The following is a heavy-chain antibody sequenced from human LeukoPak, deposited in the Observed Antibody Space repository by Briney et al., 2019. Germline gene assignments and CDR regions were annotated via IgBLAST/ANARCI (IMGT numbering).Heavy chain of an antibody. Sequence: ASVKVSCQASGYTFTGYYMHWVRQAPGQRLEWMGWINPNSGGTNYAQKFQGRVTMTRETSTSTAYMELSSLRSEDTAVYYCARGSPGEADSSGYYYDYWGQGTLVTVSS. D-gene: IGHD3-22*01. J-gene: IGHJ4*02. CDR2: INPNSGGT. CDR3: ARGSPGEADSSGYYYDY. V-gene: IGHV1-2*02. CDR1: GYTFTGYY.